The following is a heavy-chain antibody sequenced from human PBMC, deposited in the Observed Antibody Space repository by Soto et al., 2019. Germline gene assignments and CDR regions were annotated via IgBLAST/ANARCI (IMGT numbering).Heavy chain of an antibody. D-gene: IGHD3-9*01. CDR3: TCLHYDILTGSKWHYFDY. V-gene: IGHV3-15*01. J-gene: IGHJ4*02. CDR2: IKSKTDGGTR. CDR1: GFTFSSYG. Sequence: VQLVESGGGVVQPGRSLRLSCAASGFTFSSYGMHWVRQAPGKGLEWVGRIKSKTDGGTRDYAAPVKGRVTISRDDSKNTLYLQMNSLKTEDTAVYYCTCLHYDILTGSKWHYFDYWGQGTLVTVSS.